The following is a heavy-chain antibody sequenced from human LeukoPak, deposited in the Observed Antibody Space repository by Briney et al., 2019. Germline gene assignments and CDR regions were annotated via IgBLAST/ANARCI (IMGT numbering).Heavy chain of an antibody. D-gene: IGHD6-6*01. CDR2: ISYDGSNK. CDR3: ANIAARPKDY. V-gene: IGHV3-30*18. Sequence: PGRSLRLSCAASGFTFSSYGMHWVRQAPGKGLEWVAVISYDGSNKYYADSVKGRFTISRDNSKNTLYLQMNSLRAEDTAVYYCANIAARPKDYWGQGTLVTVSS. J-gene: IGHJ4*02. CDR1: GFTFSSYG.